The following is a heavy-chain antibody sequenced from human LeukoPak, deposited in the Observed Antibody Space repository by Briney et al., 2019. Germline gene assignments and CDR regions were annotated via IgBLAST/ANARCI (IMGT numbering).Heavy chain of an antibody. D-gene: IGHD3-10*01. CDR2: INHSGST. Sequence: SETLSLTCAVYGGSFSSYYCSWIRQPPGKGLEWIGEINHSGSTNYNPSLKSRVTISVDTSKNQFSLNLSSVTAADTAIYYCARYYGSGSYCLAYWGQGNLATVSS. J-gene: IGHJ4*02. V-gene: IGHV4-34*01. CDR1: GGSFSSYY. CDR3: ARYYGSGSYCLAY.